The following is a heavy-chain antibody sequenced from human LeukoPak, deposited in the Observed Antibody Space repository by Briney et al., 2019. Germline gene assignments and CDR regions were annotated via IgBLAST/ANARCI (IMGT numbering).Heavy chain of an antibody. CDR2: IIPIFGTA. D-gene: IGHD2-2*01. CDR3: ARDTTYCSSNSCYLGWFDP. Sequence: SVKLSCKASGGTFSSYAISWVRQAPGQGLEWMGVIIPIFGTANYAQKFQVRVTITADKSTTTAYMELSSLRSEDTAVYYCARDTTYCSSNSCYLGWFDPWGQGTLVTVSS. V-gene: IGHV1-69*06. J-gene: IGHJ5*02. CDR1: GGTFSSYA.